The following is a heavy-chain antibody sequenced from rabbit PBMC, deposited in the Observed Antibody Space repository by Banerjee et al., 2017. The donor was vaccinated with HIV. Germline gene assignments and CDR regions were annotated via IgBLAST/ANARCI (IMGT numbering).Heavy chain of an antibody. CDR1: GFSFTSSYW. CDR2: IDGGVSGST. CDR3: AREKYYGNMNL. Sequence: QEQLVEYGGDLVQPEGSLTLTCKASGFSFTSSYWICWVRQAPGKGLEWIACIDGGVSGSTYHANWAKGRFTISKTAATTVTLQMTSLTAADTATYFCAREKYYGNMNLWGPGTLVTVS. J-gene: IGHJ4*01. D-gene: IGHD5-1*01. V-gene: IGHV1S45*01.